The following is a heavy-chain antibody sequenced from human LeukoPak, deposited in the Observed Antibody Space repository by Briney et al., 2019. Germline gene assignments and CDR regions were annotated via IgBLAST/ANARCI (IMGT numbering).Heavy chain of an antibody. CDR1: GFTFSSYA. V-gene: IGHV3-30*18. CDR2: ISNDGGNK. Sequence: GGSLRLSCAASGFTFSSYAMHWVRQAPGKGLDWVTFISNDGGNKYYADSVKGRFTISRDNSKNTLYLQMNNLRTEDTAVYYCAKFFSPSGPYSSSWSPLDYWGQGTLVTVSS. D-gene: IGHD6-13*01. CDR3: AKFFSPSGPYSSSWSPLDY. J-gene: IGHJ4*02.